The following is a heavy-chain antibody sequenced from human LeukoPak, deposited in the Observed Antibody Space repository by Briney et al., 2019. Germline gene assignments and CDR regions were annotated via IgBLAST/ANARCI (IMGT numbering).Heavy chain of an antibody. V-gene: IGHV4-39*02. CDR2: IYYSGST. J-gene: IGHJ4*02. D-gene: IGHD3-22*01. CDR3: SRDTRDSSGFSDY. Sequence: SETLSLTCTVSGGSISSSSYYWGWIRQPPGKGLEWIGSIYYSGSTYYNPSLKSRVTISVDTSKNRFSLKLSSVTAADTAVYYCSRDTRDSSGFSDYWGQGTLVTVSS. CDR1: GGSISSSSYY.